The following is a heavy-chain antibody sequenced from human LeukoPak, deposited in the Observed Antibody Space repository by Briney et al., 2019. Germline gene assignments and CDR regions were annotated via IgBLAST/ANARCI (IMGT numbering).Heavy chain of an antibody. CDR1: GFTVSSNY. J-gene: IGHJ4*02. V-gene: IGHV3-53*01. CDR2: SRNADVT. CDR3: AKLRVICEF. Sequence: GGSLRLSCAASGFTVSSNYMTWVRQAPGQGLEWVASISRNADVTHYADSVKGRFTISRDTATSTVYLQMDSLRAEDSATYYCAKLRVICEFGGQGTLVAVSS. D-gene: IGHD2-21*01.